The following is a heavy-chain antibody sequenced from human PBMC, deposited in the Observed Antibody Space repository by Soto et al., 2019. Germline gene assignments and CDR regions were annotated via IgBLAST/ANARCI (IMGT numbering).Heavy chain of an antibody. V-gene: IGHV1-69*01. CDR2: IIPIFGTA. CDR3: ARGEEDIVVVPSWFDP. D-gene: IGHD2-2*01. CDR1: GGTFSSYA. J-gene: IGHJ5*02. Sequence: QVQLVQSGAEVKKPGSSVKVSCKASGGTFSSYAISWVRQAPGLGLEWMGGIIPIFGTANYAQKFQGRVTITADESTSTAYMELSSLRSEDTAVYYCARGEEDIVVVPSWFDPWGQGTLVTVSS.